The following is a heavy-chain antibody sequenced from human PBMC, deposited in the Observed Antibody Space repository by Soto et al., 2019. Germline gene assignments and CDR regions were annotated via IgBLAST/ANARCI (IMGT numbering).Heavy chain of an antibody. CDR2: IYTSGST. Sequence: SETLSLTCTVSGGSISSYYWSWIRQPAGKGLEWIGRIYTSGSTNYNPSLKSRGTMSVDTSKNQFSLKLSSVTAADTAVYYCARDTPYGSGSYYHYYYYYGMDVWGQGTTVTVSS. V-gene: IGHV4-4*07. CDR3: ARDTPYGSGSYYHYYYYYGMDV. D-gene: IGHD3-10*01. CDR1: GGSISSYY. J-gene: IGHJ6*02.